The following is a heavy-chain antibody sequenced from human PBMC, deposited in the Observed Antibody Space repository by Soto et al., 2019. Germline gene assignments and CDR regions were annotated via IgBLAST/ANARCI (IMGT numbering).Heavy chain of an antibody. CDR1: GYTFTGYY. CDR2: INPNSGGT. Sequence: GASVKVSCKASGYTFTGYYMHWVRQAPGQGLEWMGWINPNSGGTNYAQKFQGWVTMTRDTSISTAYMELSRLRADDTAVYYCARGYSSPCYYYYGMDVWGQGTTVTVSS. CDR3: ARGYSSPCYYYYGMDV. D-gene: IGHD6-13*01. V-gene: IGHV1-2*04. J-gene: IGHJ6*02.